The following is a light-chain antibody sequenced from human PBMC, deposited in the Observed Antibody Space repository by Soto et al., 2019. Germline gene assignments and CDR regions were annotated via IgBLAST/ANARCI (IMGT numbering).Light chain of an antibody. CDR2: LEGSGSY. V-gene: IGLV4-60*02. CDR1: SGHSTYI. CDR3: ETWDTNVVV. Sequence: QSVLTQSSSASASLGSSVKLTCTLSSGHSTYIIAWHQQQPGKAPRYLMKLEGSGSYNKGSGIPDRFSGSSSGADRYLTISTLQFEDEADYYCETWDTNVVVFGGGTQLTVL. J-gene: IGLJ2*01.